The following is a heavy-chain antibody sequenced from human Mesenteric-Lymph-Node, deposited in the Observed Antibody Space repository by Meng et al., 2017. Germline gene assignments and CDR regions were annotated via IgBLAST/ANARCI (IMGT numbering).Heavy chain of an antibody. Sequence: SLKISCAASGFTFDDYAMHWVRQAPGKGLEWVSGISWNSGSIGYADSVKGRFTISRDNAKNSLYLQMNSLRAEDTALYYCAKDRGFGTTYYYDSSGYYFHYYGMDVWGQGTTVTVSS. V-gene: IGHV3-9*01. CDR3: AKDRGFGTTYYYDSSGYYFHYYGMDV. J-gene: IGHJ6*02. CDR2: ISWNSGSI. D-gene: IGHD3-22*01. CDR1: GFTFDDYA.